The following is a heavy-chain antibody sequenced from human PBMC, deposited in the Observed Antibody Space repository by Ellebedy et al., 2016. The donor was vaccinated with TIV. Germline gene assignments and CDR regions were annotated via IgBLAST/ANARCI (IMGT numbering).Heavy chain of an antibody. CDR2: IIPSFGKA. Sequence: SVKVSCXSLGYTFTSYAISWVRQAPGQGLEWVGGIIPSFGKARYAQKFQGRVTISTDNSLVTAYMELDSLRSDDTAVYYCARDSGMRSGTNPVDDFTYMDVWGKGTTVTVSS. V-gene: IGHV1-69*05. CDR1: GYTFTSYA. J-gene: IGHJ6*03. CDR3: ARDSGMRSGTNPVDDFTYMDV. D-gene: IGHD1-7*01.